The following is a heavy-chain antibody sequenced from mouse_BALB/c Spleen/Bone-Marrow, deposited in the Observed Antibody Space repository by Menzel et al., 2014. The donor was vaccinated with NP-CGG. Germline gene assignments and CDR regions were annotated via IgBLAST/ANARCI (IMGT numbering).Heavy chain of an antibody. V-gene: IGHV1-63*02. Sequence: QVQLKQSGAELVRPGTSVKISCKASGYTFANYWLGWLKQRPGHGLEWIGEIYPGGGYINYNEKFKGKATLTADTSSSTAYMRLSSLTSEESAVYFCAREEYGNYDRFFGYWGQGTTLTVSS. CDR3: AREEYGNYDRFFGY. D-gene: IGHD2-10*02. CDR2: IYPGGGYI. CDR1: GYTFANYW. J-gene: IGHJ2*01.